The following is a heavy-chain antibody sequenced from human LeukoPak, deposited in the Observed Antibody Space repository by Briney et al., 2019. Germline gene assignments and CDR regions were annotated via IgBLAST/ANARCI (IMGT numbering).Heavy chain of an antibody. CDR3: ARVHPGGYNYGEFDY. CDR1: GFTFSSYS. V-gene: IGHV3-48*01. D-gene: IGHD5-18*01. Sequence: GGSLRLSCAASGFTFSSYSMNWVRQAPGKGLEWVSYISSSSSTIYYADSVEGRFTISRDNSKNTLYLQMNSLRAEDTAVYYCARVHPGGYNYGEFDYWGQGTLVTVSS. J-gene: IGHJ4*02. CDR2: ISSSSSTI.